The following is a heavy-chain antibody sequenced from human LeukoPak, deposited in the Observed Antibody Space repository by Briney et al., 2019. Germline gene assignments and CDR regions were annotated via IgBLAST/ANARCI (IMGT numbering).Heavy chain of an antibody. CDR2: IYTSGST. CDR1: GGSISSYY. Sequence: SETLSLTCTVSGGSISSYYWSWIWQPDGKGLEWIGRIYTSGSTNYNPSLKSRVTMSVDTSKNQLSLKLSSVTAADTAVYYCARWVYGGNSVFDYWGQGTLVTVSS. D-gene: IGHD4-23*01. V-gene: IGHV4-4*07. J-gene: IGHJ4*02. CDR3: ARWVYGGNSVFDY.